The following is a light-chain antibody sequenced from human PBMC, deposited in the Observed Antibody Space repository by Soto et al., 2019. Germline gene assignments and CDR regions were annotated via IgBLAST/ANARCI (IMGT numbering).Light chain of an antibody. V-gene: IGKV1-39*01. CDR2: ASS. Sequence: DIQMTQSPSSLSASVGARVPITCRASQNIKNYLNWYQQKPGKAPKLLIYASSSLQSGVPSRFSGSGSGADFILTISSLQSEDFATYYCQQSYSTPITFGQGTRLEI. J-gene: IGKJ5*01. CDR3: QQSYSTPIT. CDR1: QNIKNY.